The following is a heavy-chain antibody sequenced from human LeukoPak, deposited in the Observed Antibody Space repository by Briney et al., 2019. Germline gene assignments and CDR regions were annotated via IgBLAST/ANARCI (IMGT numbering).Heavy chain of an antibody. V-gene: IGHV5-51*01. CDR3: ARHRCSGGSCYPMNWFDP. J-gene: IGHJ5*02. CDR2: IYPGDSDT. CDR1: GYRFTGYL. Sequence: GESLKISCTGSGYRFTGYLIAWVRQMPGKGLEWMGIIYPGDSDTRYSPSFQGQVTISADKSISTAYLQWSSLKASDTAVYYCARHRCSGGSCYPMNWFDPWGQGTLVTVSS. D-gene: IGHD2-15*01.